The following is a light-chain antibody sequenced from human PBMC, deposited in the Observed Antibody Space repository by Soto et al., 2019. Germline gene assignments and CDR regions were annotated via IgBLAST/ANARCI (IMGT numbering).Light chain of an antibody. CDR2: GNS. CDR3: QSYDSSLSAVV. Sequence: QSVLAQPPSVSGARGQRVTMSCTGSSSNTGAGYDVHWYQQLPGTAPKLLIYGNSNRPSGVPDRFSGSKSGTSASLAITGLQAEDEADYYCQSYDSSLSAVVFGGGTKLTVL. CDR1: SSNTGAGYD. V-gene: IGLV1-40*01. J-gene: IGLJ2*01.